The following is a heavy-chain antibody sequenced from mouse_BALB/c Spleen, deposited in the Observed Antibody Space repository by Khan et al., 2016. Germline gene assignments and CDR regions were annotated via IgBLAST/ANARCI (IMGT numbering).Heavy chain of an antibody. V-gene: IGHV9-1*02. CDR2: INTYTGEP. J-gene: IGHJ2*01. D-gene: IGHD2-3*01. CDR1: GYTFTNYG. Sequence: QLVQSGPELKKPGETVKISCKASGYTFTNYGMNWVKQAPGKGLKWMGWINTYTGEPTYADDFKGRFAFSLETSASTAYLQINNLKIEDMATYFCARMDGYYDYWGQGTTLTVSS. CDR3: ARMDGYYDY.